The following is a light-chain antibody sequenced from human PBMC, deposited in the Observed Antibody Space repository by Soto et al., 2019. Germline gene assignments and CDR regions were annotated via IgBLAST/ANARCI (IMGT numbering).Light chain of an antibody. Sequence: QLVLTQPPSPSASLGASVKLTCTLSSGHNSYAIAWHQQQPEKGPRYLMKLNSDGSHSKGDGIPDRFSGSSSGAERYLTISSLQSEDEADYSCQTWRTDIRVFGGGTKLTVL. CDR1: SGHNSYA. V-gene: IGLV4-69*01. CDR3: QTWRTDIRV. J-gene: IGLJ3*02. CDR2: LNSDGSH.